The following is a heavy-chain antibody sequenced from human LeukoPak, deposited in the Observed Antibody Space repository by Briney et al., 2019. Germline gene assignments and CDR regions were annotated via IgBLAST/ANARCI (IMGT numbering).Heavy chain of an antibody. Sequence: GGSLRLSCAASGFTFSSYWMSWVRQAPGKGLEWVANIRQDGSERYYVVSVKGRFTISRDNAKNSLYLQMNSLRAEDTAVYYCARDRYCSSTSCYYFDYWGQGTLVTVSS. D-gene: IGHD2-2*01. J-gene: IGHJ4*02. CDR1: GFTFSSYW. CDR3: ARDRYCSSTSCYYFDY. V-gene: IGHV3-7*01. CDR2: IRQDGSER.